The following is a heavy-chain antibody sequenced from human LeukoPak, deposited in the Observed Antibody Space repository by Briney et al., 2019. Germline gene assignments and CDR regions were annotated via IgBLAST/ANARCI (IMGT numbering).Heavy chain of an antibody. V-gene: IGHV3-7*01. CDR2: IRQDGGDF. J-gene: IGHJ6*02. Sequence: GGSLRLSCAASGFTFSDYWMSWVRQDPGRGLAWVANIRQDGGDFNYVDSVKGRFTISRDNSKNTLYLQMNSLRAEDTAVYYCARRMHQPHSSITMVRVNYYGMDVWGQGTTVTVSS. D-gene: IGHD3-10*01. CDR1: GFTFSDYW. CDR3: ARRMHQPHSSITMVRVNYYGMDV.